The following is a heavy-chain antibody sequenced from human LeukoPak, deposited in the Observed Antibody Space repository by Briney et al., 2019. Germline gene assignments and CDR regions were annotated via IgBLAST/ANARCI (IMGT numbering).Heavy chain of an antibody. CDR2: ISGSGGST. CDR3: AKGVSGGSCYSYRWGWSCYFDY. D-gene: IGHD2-15*01. CDR1: GFTFSSYA. J-gene: IGHJ4*02. V-gene: IGHV3-23*01. Sequence: GGSLRLSCAASGFTFSSYAMSWVRQAPGKGLEWVSAISGSGGSTYYADSVKGRFTISRDNSKNTLYLQMNSLRAEDTAVYYCAKGVSGGSCYSYRWGWSCYFDYWGQGTLVTVSS.